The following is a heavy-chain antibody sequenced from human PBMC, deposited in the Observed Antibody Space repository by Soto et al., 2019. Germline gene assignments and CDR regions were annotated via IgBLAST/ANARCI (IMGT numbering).Heavy chain of an antibody. CDR1: GYTFTSYA. V-gene: IGHV1-3*01. J-gene: IGHJ3*02. Sequence: ASVKVSCKASGYTFTSYAMHWVRQAPGQRLEWMGWINAGNGNTKYSQKFQGRVTITRDTSASTAYMELSSLRSEDTAVYYCASNLQEPLLWFGEQPTDAFDIWGQGTMVTVS. CDR2: INAGNGNT. D-gene: IGHD3-10*01. CDR3: ASNLQEPLLWFGEQPTDAFDI.